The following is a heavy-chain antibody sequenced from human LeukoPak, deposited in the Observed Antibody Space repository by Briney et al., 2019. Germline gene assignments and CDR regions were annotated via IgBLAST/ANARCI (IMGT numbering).Heavy chain of an antibody. CDR3: AKTLFRYCXXTSCYSRGFDY. Sequence: PGGSLRLSCAASGFTFSSYAMSWVRQAPGKGLEWVSAISGSGGSTYYADSVKGRFTISRDNSKNTLYLQMNSLRAEDTAVYYCAKTLFRYCXXTSCYSRGFDYWGQGTLVTVS. D-gene: IGHD2-2*01. CDR1: GFTFSSYA. V-gene: IGHV3-23*01. CDR2: ISGSGGST. J-gene: IGHJ4*02.